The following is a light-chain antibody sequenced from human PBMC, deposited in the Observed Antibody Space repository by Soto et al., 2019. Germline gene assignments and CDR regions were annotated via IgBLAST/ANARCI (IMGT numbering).Light chain of an antibody. Sequence: QLVLTQSPSASASLGASVKLTCTLSSGHSNYAIAWHQQQSEKGPRYLMKLNSDGSHSKGDGIPDRFSGSSSGAERYLTISSIQSEGEADYYCQTWGSGIVVFGGGAKLTVL. CDR3: QTWGSGIVV. V-gene: IGLV4-69*01. J-gene: IGLJ2*01. CDR2: LNSDGSH. CDR1: SGHSNYA.